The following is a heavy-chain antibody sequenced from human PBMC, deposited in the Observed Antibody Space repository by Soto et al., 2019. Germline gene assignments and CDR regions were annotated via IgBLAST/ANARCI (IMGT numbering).Heavy chain of an antibody. CDR1: GFTFGNYA. CDR3: AKSLVTPSDAFDL. Sequence: GGALRVSCAASGFTFGNYAMNWVRQAPGKGLEWISSISDPGTSTYYANSVKGRFSMSRDNSKNTLFLQMNRLRADDTAVYFCAKSLVTPSDAFDLWGRGTLVTVSS. CDR2: ISDPGTST. J-gene: IGHJ3*01. D-gene: IGHD2-21*02. V-gene: IGHV3-23*01.